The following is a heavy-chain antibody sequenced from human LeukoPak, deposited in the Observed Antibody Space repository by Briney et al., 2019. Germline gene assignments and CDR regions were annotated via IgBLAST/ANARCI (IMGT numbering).Heavy chain of an antibody. CDR1: GGSISSYY. Sequence: SETLSLPCTVSGGSISSYYWSWIRQPPGQGLEWIGYIYYSGSTNYNPSLKSRVTISVDPSKNQFSLKLSSVTAADTAVYYCARGEWRHGMDVWGQGTTVTVSS. D-gene: IGHD3-10*01. V-gene: IGHV4-59*08. CDR2: IYYSGST. J-gene: IGHJ6*02. CDR3: ARGEWRHGMDV.